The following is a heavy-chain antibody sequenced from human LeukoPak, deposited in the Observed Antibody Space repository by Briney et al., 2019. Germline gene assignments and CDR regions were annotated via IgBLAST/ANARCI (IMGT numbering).Heavy chain of an antibody. D-gene: IGHD3-3*01. CDR1: VFSFRNYT. CDR3: ARDSYDFWSGGFDY. Sequence: GGSLRLSCAVSVFSFRNYTMNWACQAPGKGLEWISYISTGSTTIYYADSVKGRFTISRDNAKNSLYLQMNSLRAEDTAVYYCARDSYDFWSGGFDYWGQGTLVTVSS. CDR2: ISTGSTTI. J-gene: IGHJ4*02. V-gene: IGHV3-48*01.